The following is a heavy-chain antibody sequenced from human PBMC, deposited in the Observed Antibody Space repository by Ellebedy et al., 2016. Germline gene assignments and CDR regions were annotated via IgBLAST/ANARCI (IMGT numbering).Heavy chain of an antibody. CDR1: GFSISSYR. Sequence: HTGGSLRLSCAASGFSISSYRMHWVRQAAGKGLVWVSHISSDGSDTSYADSVKGRVILSRDNAENTLDLQMNSLRAEDTALYYCARHSGGHGFDIWGQGTMVTVSP. CDR2: ISSDGSDT. D-gene: IGHD2-21*01. CDR3: ARHSGGHGFDI. J-gene: IGHJ3*02. V-gene: IGHV3-74*01.